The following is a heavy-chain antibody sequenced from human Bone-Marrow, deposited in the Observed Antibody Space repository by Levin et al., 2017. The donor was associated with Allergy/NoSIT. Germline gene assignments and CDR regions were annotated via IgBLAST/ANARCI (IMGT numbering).Heavy chain of an antibody. V-gene: IGHV3-30*04. CDR2: TSYDGKDK. Sequence: GGSLRLSCAGSGRPFSNSAVNWVRQAPGTGLEWLAVTSYDGKDKYYADSVKGRFTISRDSSMNTVFLQMNRLRPEDTAVYYCATPTMGIAGAAAFYFESWGQGTLVTVSS. CDR3: ATPTMGIAGAAAFYFES. CDR1: GRPFSNSA. J-gene: IGHJ4*02. D-gene: IGHD6-13*01.